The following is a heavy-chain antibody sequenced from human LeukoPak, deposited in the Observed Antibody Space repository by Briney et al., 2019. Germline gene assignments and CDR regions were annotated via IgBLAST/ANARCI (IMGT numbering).Heavy chain of an antibody. D-gene: IGHD6-19*01. CDR3: ARGGHGSGWYR. Sequence: SETLSLTCTVSGGSISSYYWSWIRQPAGKGLEWIGRIYSSGSTSGSTNYNPSLKSRVTMSLDTSKNQFSLKLSSVTAADTAVYYCARGGHGSGWYRWGQGTLVTVSS. CDR2: IYSSGSTSGST. V-gene: IGHV4-4*07. CDR1: GGSISSYY. J-gene: IGHJ5*02.